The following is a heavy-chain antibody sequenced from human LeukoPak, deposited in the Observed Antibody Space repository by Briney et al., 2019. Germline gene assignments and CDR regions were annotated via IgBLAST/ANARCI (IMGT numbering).Heavy chain of an antibody. D-gene: IGHD2-21*02. V-gene: IGHV3-30*02. Sequence: GGSLRLSCAASGFTFSSYAMYWVRQAPGKGLEWVAFIRYDGSNKYYADSVKGRFTISRDNSKNTLYLQMNSLRAEDMAVYYCAKPSNTVVVTAMAYWGQGTLVTVSS. CDR2: IRYDGSNK. CDR1: GFTFSSYA. CDR3: AKPSNTVVVTAMAY. J-gene: IGHJ4*02.